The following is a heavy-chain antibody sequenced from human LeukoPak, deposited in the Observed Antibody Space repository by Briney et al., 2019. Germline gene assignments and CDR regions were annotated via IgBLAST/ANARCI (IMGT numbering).Heavy chain of an antibody. J-gene: IGHJ5*02. Sequence: SETLSLTCNVSGGSISSTSHYWAWIRQPPGKGLEWIGSIYYSGSTHNNPSLKSRVTISVDTSKNQFSLKVSSVTAADTAVYYCARLVGGSSWFGPWGQGTLATVSS. D-gene: IGHD6-13*01. CDR2: IYYSGST. CDR1: GGSISSTSHY. CDR3: ARLVGGSSWFGP. V-gene: IGHV4-39*01.